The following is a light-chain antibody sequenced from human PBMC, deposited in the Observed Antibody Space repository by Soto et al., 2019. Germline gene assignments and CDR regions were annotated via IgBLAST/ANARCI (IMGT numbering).Light chain of an antibody. CDR2: GAS. CDR1: QSVRSN. V-gene: IGKV3-15*01. J-gene: IGKJ5*01. Sequence: EILLTQSPVTLSVSPGERATLSCRASQSVRSNLAWYQQKPGQVPRLLIYGASTRATGIPARFSGSGSGTEFTLTISSLQSEDFAVYYCQQYNIWPPITFGQGTRLQIK. CDR3: QQYNIWPPIT.